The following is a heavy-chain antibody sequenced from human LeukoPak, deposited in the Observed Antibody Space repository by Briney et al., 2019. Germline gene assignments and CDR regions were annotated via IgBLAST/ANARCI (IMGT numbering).Heavy chain of an antibody. D-gene: IGHD1-26*01. CDR1: GYTFTSYG. Sequence: GASVKVSCKVSGYTFTSYGITWVRQAPGQGLEWMGWISAYNGNTNYAQKFQGRVTMTTDTSTSTAYMELRSLRSDDTAVYYCACGSPDVHYVAFDIWGQGTMVTVSS. CDR2: ISAYNGNT. CDR3: ACGSPDVHYVAFDI. J-gene: IGHJ3*02. V-gene: IGHV1-18*01.